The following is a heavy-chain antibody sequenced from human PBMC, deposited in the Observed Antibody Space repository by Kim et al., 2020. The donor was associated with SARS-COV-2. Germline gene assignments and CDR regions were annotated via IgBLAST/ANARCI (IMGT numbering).Heavy chain of an antibody. V-gene: IGHV3-53*01. CDR1: GFTVSSNY. J-gene: IGHJ5*02. CDR3: AGMRVTGIAAAGPNWFDP. CDR2: IYSGGST. Sequence: GGSLRLSCAASGFTVSSNYMSWVRQAPGKGLEWVSVIYSGGSTYYADSVKGRFTISRDNSKNTLYLQMNSLRAEDTAVYYCAGMRVTGIAAAGPNWFDPWGQGTLVTVSS. D-gene: IGHD6-13*01.